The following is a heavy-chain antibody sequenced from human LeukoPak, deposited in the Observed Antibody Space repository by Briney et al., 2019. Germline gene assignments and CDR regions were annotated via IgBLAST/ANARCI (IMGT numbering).Heavy chain of an antibody. D-gene: IGHD6-6*01. Sequence: SETLSLTCTVSGGSISSYYWSWIRQPPGKGLEWIGYIYYSGSTNYNPSLKSRVTISVDTSKNQFSLKLSSVTAADTAVYYCARAAARPSLFDPWGQGTLVTVSS. CDR2: IYYSGST. CDR1: GGSISSYY. J-gene: IGHJ5*02. V-gene: IGHV4-59*01. CDR3: ARAAARPSLFDP.